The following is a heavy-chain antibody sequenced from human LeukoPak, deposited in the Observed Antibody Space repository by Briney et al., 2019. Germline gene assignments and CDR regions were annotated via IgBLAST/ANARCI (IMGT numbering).Heavy chain of an antibody. CDR2: ISSSSSTI. D-gene: IGHD2-2*01. V-gene: IGHV3-48*01. Sequence: GGSLRLSCAASGFTFSSYSMNWVRQAPGKGLEWVSYISSSSSTIYYADSVKGRFTISRDNAKNSLYLQMNSLRAEDTAVYYCARVLSKKGSTSGRWFDPWAREPWSPSPQ. CDR3: ARVLSKKGSTSGRWFDP. J-gene: IGHJ5*02. CDR1: GFTFSSYS.